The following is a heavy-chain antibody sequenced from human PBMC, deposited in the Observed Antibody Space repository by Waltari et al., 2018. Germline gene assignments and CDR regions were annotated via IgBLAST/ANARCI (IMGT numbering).Heavy chain of an antibody. CDR2: IYYSGST. CDR3: ARHSPPSVTTPVDAVDY. Sequence: QLQLQESGPGLVKPSETLSLTCTVSGGSISSSSYYWGWIRQPPGKGLEWIGSIYYSGSTYYNPSLKSRVTISVDTSKNQFSLKLSSVTAADTAVYYCARHSPPSVTTPVDAVDYWGQGTLVTVSS. J-gene: IGHJ4*02. V-gene: IGHV4-39*01. D-gene: IGHD4-17*01. CDR1: GGSISSSSYY.